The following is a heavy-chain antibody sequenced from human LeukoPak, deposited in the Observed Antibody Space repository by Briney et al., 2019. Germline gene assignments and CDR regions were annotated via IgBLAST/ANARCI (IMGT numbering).Heavy chain of an antibody. Sequence: SETLSLTCTVSGGSISSGGAYWSWIRQHPGKGLEWIGYIYYSGSTYYNPSLKSRVTISVDTSKNQFSLKLSSVTAADTAVYYCARDPPTYYYDSSGYYYDYWGQGTLVTVSP. D-gene: IGHD3-22*01. CDR3: ARDPPTYYYDSSGYYYDY. J-gene: IGHJ4*02. CDR1: GGSISSGGAY. CDR2: IYYSGST. V-gene: IGHV4-31*03.